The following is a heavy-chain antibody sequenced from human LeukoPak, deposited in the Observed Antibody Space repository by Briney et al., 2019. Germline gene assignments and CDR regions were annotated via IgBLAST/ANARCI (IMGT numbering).Heavy chain of an antibody. D-gene: IGHD1-26*01. CDR2: INPNNGAT. CDR1: GYTFTGYY. V-gene: IGHV1-2*06. CDR3: TRESGSYHGNDY. J-gene: IGHJ4*02. Sequence: ASVKVACKASGYTFTGYYMHWVRQAPGQGLEWMGRINPNNGATNYAQKLQGRVTITGDTSISTAYMELSSLRSDDTAVYYCTRESGSYHGNDYWGQGTLVTVSS.